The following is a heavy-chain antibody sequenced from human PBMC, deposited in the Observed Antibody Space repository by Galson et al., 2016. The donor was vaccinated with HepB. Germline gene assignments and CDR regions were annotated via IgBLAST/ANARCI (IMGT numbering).Heavy chain of an antibody. CDR3: AKDGWIYGCRLDC. Sequence: SLRLSCAASGFTFDSYGMHWVRQAPGKGLEWVALIWYDGSNKYYADSVKGRFTISRDNSKNTLYLRLNSLRAEDTAVYYCAKDGWIYGCRLDCWGQGTLVTVSS. J-gene: IGHJ4*02. D-gene: IGHD3-10*01. V-gene: IGHV3-33*06. CDR2: IWYDGSNK. CDR1: GFTFDSYG.